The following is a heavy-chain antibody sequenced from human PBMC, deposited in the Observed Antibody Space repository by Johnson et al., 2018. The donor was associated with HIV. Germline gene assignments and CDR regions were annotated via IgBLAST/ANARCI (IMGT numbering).Heavy chain of an antibody. CDR1: RFTFTSYG. CDR3: AKVFYSGSYLDIFDI. J-gene: IGHJ3*02. D-gene: IGHD1-26*01. CDR2: ISYDGSNK. V-gene: IGHV3-30*18. Sequence: QVQLVESGGGVVQPGRSLRLSCAASRFTFTSYGMHWVRQAPGKGLEWVAVISYDGSNKYYADSVKGRFTISRDNSKNTLYLQINSLRAEDTAMYYCAKVFYSGSYLDIFDIWGQGTMVTVSS.